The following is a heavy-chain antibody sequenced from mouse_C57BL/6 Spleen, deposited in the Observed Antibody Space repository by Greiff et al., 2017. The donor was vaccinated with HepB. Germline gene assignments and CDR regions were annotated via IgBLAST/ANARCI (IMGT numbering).Heavy chain of an antibody. D-gene: IGHD3-3*01. CDR2: ISSGGSYT. CDR3: ARHERDPYYAMDY. CDR1: GFTFSSYG. J-gene: IGHJ4*01. Sequence: EVKLVESGGDLVKPGGSLELSCAASGFTFSSYGMSWVRQTPDKRLEWVATISSGGSYTYYPDSVKGRFTISRDNAKNTLYLQMSSLKSEDTAMYYCARHERDPYYAMDYWGQGTSVTVSS. V-gene: IGHV5-6*01.